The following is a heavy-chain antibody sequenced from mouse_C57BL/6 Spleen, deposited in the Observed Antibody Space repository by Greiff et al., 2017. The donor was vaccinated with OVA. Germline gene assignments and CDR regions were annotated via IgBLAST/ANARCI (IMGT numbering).Heavy chain of an antibody. Sequence: VQLVESGAELVKPGASVKLSCKASGYTFTSYWMQWVKQRPGQGLEWIGEIDPSDSYTNYNQKFKGKATLTVDTSSSTAYMQLSSLTSEDSAVYYCASPITTGDYWGQGTTLTVSS. D-gene: IGHD1-1*01. CDR3: ASPITTGDY. CDR1: GYTFTSYW. CDR2: IDPSDSYT. V-gene: IGHV1-50*01. J-gene: IGHJ2*01.